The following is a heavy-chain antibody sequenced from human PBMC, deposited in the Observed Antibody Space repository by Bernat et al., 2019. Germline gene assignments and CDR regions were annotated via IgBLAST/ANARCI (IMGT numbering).Heavy chain of an antibody. CDR3: ASGVSYYYGSGSYYYYGMDV. J-gene: IGHJ6*02. V-gene: IGHV4-61*02. Sequence: QVQLQESGPGLVKPSQTLSLTCTVSGGSISSGSYYWSWIRQPAGKGLEWIGRIYTSGSTYYNPSLKSRFTISVDTSKNQFSLKLSSVTAADTAVYYCASGVSYYYGSGSYYYYGMDVWGQGTTVTVSS. D-gene: IGHD3-10*01. CDR2: IYTSGST. CDR1: GGSISSGSYY.